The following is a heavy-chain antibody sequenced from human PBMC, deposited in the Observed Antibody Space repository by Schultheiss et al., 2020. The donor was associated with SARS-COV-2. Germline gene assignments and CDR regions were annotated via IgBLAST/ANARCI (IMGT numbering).Heavy chain of an antibody. J-gene: IGHJ1*01. CDR3: TRGAPGY. Sequence: SETLSLTCSVSGYSISSGHHWGWIRQPPGKGLEWIGYIYYSGSTYYNPSLKSRVTISVDRSKNQFSLKLNSVTAADTAVYYCTRGAPGYWGQGTLVTVSS. CDR1: GYSISSGHH. CDR2: IYYSGST. V-gene: IGHV4-38-2*02.